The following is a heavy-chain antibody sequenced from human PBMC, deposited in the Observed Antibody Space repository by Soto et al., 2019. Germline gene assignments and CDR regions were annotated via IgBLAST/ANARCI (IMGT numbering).Heavy chain of an antibody. D-gene: IGHD5-12*01. V-gene: IGHV4-59*01. CDR3: ARVRDIVATYYYMDV. CDR1: GGSISSYY. CDR2: IYYSGST. Sequence: SETLSLTCTVSGGSISSYYWSWIRQPPGKGLEWIGYIYYSGSTNYNPSLKSRVTISVDTSKNQFSLKLSSVTAADTAVYYCARVRDIVATYYYMDVWGKGTTVTVSS. J-gene: IGHJ6*03.